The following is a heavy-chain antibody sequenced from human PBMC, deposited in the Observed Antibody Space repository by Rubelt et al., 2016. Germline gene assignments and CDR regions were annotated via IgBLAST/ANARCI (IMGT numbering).Heavy chain of an antibody. CDR3: ARDNYFDWLSALDI. V-gene: IGHV3-30*12. J-gene: IGHJ3*02. CDR2: ISDDGSNA. Sequence: GFTFNRYIMNWVRQAPGKGLEWVALISDDGSNAFYVDSVKGRFTISRDNSKNTLYLQMNNLRAEDTAIYYCARDNYFDWLSALDIWGQGTMVTVSS. CDR1: GFTFNRYI. D-gene: IGHD3-9*01.